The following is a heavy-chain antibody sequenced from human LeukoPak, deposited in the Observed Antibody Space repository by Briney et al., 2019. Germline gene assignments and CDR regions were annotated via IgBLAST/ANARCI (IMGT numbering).Heavy chain of an antibody. J-gene: IGHJ4*02. CDR2: IYYSGST. D-gene: IGHD3-22*01. V-gene: IGHV4-31*03. CDR3: ARESNYYDSSGYWVY. CDR1: GGSISSGGYY. Sequence: SETLSLTCTVSGGSISSGGYYWSWIRQHPGKGLEWIGYIYYSGSTYYNPSLKSRVTISVDTSKNQFSLKLSSVTAADTAEYYCARESNYYDSSGYWVYWGQGTLVTVSS.